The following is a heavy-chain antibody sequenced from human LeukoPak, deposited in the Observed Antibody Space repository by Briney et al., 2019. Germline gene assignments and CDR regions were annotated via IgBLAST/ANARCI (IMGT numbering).Heavy chain of an antibody. Sequence: GGSLRLSCAASGFTFSSYWMHWVRQAPGKGLAWVSRINSDGSSTSYADSVKGRFTISRDNAKNTLYLQMNSLRAEDTAVYYCARGYSSGWSPFDYWGQGTLVTVSS. V-gene: IGHV3-74*01. J-gene: IGHJ4*02. D-gene: IGHD6-19*01. CDR2: INSDGSST. CDR3: ARGYSSGWSPFDY. CDR1: GFTFSSYW.